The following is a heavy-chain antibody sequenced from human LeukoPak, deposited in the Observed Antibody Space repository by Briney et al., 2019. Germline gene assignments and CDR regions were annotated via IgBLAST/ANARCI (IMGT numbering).Heavy chain of an antibody. J-gene: IGHJ3*02. CDR2: IYSGGST. Sequence: GGSLRLSCAASGFTFSSYAMSWVRQAPGKGLEWVSVIYSGGSTYYADSVKGRFTISRDNSKNTLYLQMNSLRAEDTAVYYCARGKTEDAFDIWGQGTMVTVSS. CDR3: ARGKTEDAFDI. CDR1: GFTFSSYA. V-gene: IGHV3-53*01.